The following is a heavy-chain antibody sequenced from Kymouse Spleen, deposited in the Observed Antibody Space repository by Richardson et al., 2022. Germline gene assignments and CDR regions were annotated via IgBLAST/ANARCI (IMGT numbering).Heavy chain of an antibody. Sequence: QVQLVESGGGVVQPGRSLRLSCAASGFTFSSYGMHWVRQAPGKGLEWVAVISYDGSNKYYADSVKGRFTISRDNSKNTLYLQMNSLRAEDTAVYYCAKDRHYDILTGCLDYWGQGTLVTVSS. J-gene: IGHJ4*02. D-gene: IGHD3-9*01. CDR2: ISYDGSNK. V-gene: IGHV3-30*18. CDR1: GFTFSSYG. CDR3: AKDRHYDILTGCLDY.